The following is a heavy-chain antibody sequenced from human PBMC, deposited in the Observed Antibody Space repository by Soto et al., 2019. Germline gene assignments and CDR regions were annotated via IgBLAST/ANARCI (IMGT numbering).Heavy chain of an antibody. CDR3: AREGYSYGMDV. D-gene: IGHD5-18*01. CDR2: IYYSGST. Sequence: SETLSLTCTVSGGSISSGDYYWSWIRQPPGKGLEWIGYIYYSGSTYYNPSLKSRVTISVDTSKNQFSWKRSSVTAADTAVYYCAREGYSYGMDVWGQGTTVTVSS. V-gene: IGHV4-30-4*01. J-gene: IGHJ6*02. CDR1: GGSISSGDYY.